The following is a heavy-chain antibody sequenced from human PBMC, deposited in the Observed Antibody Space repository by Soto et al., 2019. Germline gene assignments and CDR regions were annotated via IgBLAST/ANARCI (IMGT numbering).Heavy chain of an antibody. CDR3: ARDMLTGTFYYYYGMDV. Sequence: GGSLRLSCAASGFSFSNYCMNWVRQAPGKGLEWVSSISSSSSYIYYADSVKGRFTISRDNAKNSLYLQMSSLRAEDTAVYYCARDMLTGTFYYYYGMDVWGQGTTVTVSS. V-gene: IGHV3-21*01. D-gene: IGHD1-7*01. J-gene: IGHJ6*02. CDR1: GFSFSNYC. CDR2: ISSSSSYI.